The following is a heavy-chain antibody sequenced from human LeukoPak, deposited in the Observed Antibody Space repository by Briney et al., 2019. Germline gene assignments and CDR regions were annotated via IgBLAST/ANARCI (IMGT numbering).Heavy chain of an antibody. V-gene: IGHV1-2*02. CDR1: GYTFTGYY. J-gene: IGHJ4*02. CDR3: ARDLVDIVATTYIAFDY. CDR2: INPNSGGT. D-gene: IGHD5-12*01. Sequence: ASVKVSCKASGYTFTGYYMHWVRQAPGQGLEWMGWINPNSGGTNYAQKFQGRVTMTRDTSISTAYMELSRLRSDDTAVYYCARDLVDIVATTYIAFDYWGQGTLVTVS.